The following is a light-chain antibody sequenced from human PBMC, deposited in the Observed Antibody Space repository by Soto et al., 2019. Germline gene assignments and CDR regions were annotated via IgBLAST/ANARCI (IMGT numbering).Light chain of an antibody. CDR1: QGISSW. CDR2: AAS. V-gene: IGKV1-12*01. J-gene: IGKJ4*01. CDR3: QQTKSFPLT. Sequence: DIQMTQSPSSVSASVGDRVPITCWASQGISSWLAWYQQKPGQAPNLLIYAASSLQSGVASRFSSSASATDFTLTISSLQPEDFATYYCQQTKSFPLTFGGGTKVEIK.